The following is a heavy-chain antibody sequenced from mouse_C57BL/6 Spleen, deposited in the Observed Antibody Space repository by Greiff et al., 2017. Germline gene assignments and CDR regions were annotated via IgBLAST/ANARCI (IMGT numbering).Heavy chain of an antibody. CDR3: AIYYGSNSYFAY. CDR2: IDPSDGTT. Sequence: VQLQQSGAELVRPGSSVKLSCKASGYTFTSYWMHWVKQRPIQGLEWIGNIDPSDGTTHYNQKFKGKATLTVDQSSSTAYMQLSSLTSEYSAVDYCAIYYGSNSYFAYWGQGTTVTVSA. CDR1: GYTFTSYW. V-gene: IGHV1-52*01. J-gene: IGHJ2*01. D-gene: IGHD1-1*01.